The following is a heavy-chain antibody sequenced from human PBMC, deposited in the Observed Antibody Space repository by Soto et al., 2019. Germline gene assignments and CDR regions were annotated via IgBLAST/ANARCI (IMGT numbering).Heavy chain of an antibody. D-gene: IGHD3-3*01. V-gene: IGHV3-48*03. CDR2: IATGGDRI. Sequence: EEQLLESGGALVQPGGYLRLSCTLSGFALDTYDMNWVRLAPGKDLECISHIATGGDRIYYADSVKGSFTIARDNARNSLYLQMKSLSVDETALYYCAGEHVLIFASYDAFNVWGQATLDTVSS. J-gene: IGHJ3*01. CDR1: GFALDTYD. CDR3: AGEHVLIFASYDAFNV.